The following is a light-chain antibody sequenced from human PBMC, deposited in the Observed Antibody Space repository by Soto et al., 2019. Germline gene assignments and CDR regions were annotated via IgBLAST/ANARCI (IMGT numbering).Light chain of an antibody. V-gene: IGLV2-14*01. CDR3: SSYTSDSTYV. Sequence: QSALTQPASVSGSPGQSITISCTGTSSDVGGYNYVSWYQEHPGKAPKLMIYDVSNRPSGVSNRFSGSKSGNTASLTISGLQAEDEADYYCSSYTSDSTYVFGTGTKLTVI. J-gene: IGLJ1*01. CDR2: DVS. CDR1: SSDVGGYNY.